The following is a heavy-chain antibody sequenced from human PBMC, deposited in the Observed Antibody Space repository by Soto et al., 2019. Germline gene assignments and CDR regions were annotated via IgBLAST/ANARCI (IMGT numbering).Heavy chain of an antibody. CDR1: GGSINSYY. D-gene: IGHD3-22*01. CDR3: AREGNPYSSGYSRWFDP. CDR2: IYTSGST. Sequence: SETLSLTCTVSGGSINSYYWSGIRQPAGKGLEWIGRIYTSGSTNYNPSLKSRVTMSVDTSKNQFSLKLSSVTAADTAVYYCAREGNPYSSGYSRWFDPWGQGTLVTVSS. J-gene: IGHJ5*02. V-gene: IGHV4-4*07.